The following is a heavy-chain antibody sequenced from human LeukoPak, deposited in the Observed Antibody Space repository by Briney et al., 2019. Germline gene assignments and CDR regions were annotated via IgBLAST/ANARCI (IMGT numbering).Heavy chain of an antibody. CDR1: GGSISSYY. V-gene: IGHV4-59*01. CDR2: IYYSGST. J-gene: IGHJ5*02. CDR3: VRLDYDSSGP. D-gene: IGHD3-22*01. Sequence: SETLSLTCSVSGGSISSYYWSWIRQPPGKGLEWIGYIYYSGSTNYNPSLKSRVTISVDTSKNQFSLKLSSVTAADTAVYYCVRLDYDSSGPWGQGTLVTVSS.